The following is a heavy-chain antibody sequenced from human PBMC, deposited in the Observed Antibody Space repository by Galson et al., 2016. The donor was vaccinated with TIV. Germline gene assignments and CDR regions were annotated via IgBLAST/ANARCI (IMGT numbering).Heavy chain of an antibody. CDR2: IYSGGST. D-gene: IGHD3-10*01. CDR3: ARGVRFGGDYFDC. V-gene: IGHV4-4*07. CDR1: AGSISNYY. Sequence: ETLSLTCTVSAGSISNYYWSRIRQPAGKGLEWIGRIYSGGSTNYNPSLKSRVTMSVDTSRSQLSLKMSSVAAADTAVYYCARGVRFGGDYFDCWGQGTLVTVSS. J-gene: IGHJ4*02.